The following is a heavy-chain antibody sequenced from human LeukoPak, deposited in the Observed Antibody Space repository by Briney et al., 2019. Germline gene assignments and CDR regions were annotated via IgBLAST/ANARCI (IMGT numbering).Heavy chain of an antibody. J-gene: IGHJ4*02. CDR1: GFTFSGYS. D-gene: IGHD2-21*01. CDR2: ISSSSSTI. Sequence: SGGSLRLSCAASGFTFSGYSMNWVRQAPGKGLEWVSYISSSSSTISYADSVKGRFTVSRDNAKNSLYLQMNSLRDEGTAVYFCARGGYCGGATCYDYWGQGTLVTVSS. CDR3: ARGGYCGGATCYDY. V-gene: IGHV3-48*02.